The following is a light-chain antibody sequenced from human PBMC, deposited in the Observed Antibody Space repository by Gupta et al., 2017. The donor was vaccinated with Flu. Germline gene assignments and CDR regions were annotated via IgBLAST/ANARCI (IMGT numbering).Light chain of an antibody. V-gene: IGLV2-14*01. CDR3: SSYTSSSTYV. CDR1: SRDVGGYNS. CDR2: EVN. Sequence: QSALTQPASVSGSPGQSITISCPGPSRDVGGYNSVPWYQQHPGQAPKLMIYEVNNRPSGVSNRFSGAKSGDTASLTISGRQPEDEADYYSSSYTSSSTYVFGPGTKVTVL. J-gene: IGLJ1*01.